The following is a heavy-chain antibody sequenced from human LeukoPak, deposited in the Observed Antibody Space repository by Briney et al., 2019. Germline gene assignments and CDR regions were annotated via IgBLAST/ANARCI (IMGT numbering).Heavy chain of an antibody. Sequence: SETLSLTCAVYGGSFSGYYWSWIRQPPGKGLEWIGYINYSGRTDYNPSLKSRVTISVDTSKNQFSLKLSPVTAADTAVFYCARTISGWYYFDYWGQGTLVTVSS. CDR2: INYSGRT. V-gene: IGHV4-59*08. CDR3: ARTISGWYYFDY. CDR1: GGSFSGYY. J-gene: IGHJ4*02. D-gene: IGHD6-13*01.